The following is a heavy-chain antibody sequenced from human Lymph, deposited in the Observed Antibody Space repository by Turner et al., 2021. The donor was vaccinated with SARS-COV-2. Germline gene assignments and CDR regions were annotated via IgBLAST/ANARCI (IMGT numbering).Heavy chain of an antibody. CDR3: AKNEMAMIVVVITLFDY. D-gene: IGHD3-22*01. CDR2: ISGSGGST. J-gene: IGHJ4*02. CDR1: GFTFSSYA. V-gene: IGHV3-23*01. Sequence: EVQLLESGGGLVQPGGSLRLSCAVSGFTFSSYAMSWVRQAPGKGLEWVVTISGSGGSTYYADSVKGRFTISRDNSKNTLYLQMNSLRAEDTAVYYCAKNEMAMIVVVITLFDYWGQGTLVTVSS.